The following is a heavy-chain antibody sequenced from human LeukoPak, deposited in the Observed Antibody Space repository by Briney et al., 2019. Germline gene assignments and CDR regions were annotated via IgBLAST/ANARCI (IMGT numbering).Heavy chain of an antibody. Sequence: PSETLSLTCSVSGYSISSGYYWGWIRQPPGKGLEWIGSFYHSGNTYYNPSLKSRGTISVDTSQNQFSLRLSSSTAADTAVYYCARHRCSGGSCYPMNWFDPWGQGTLVTVSS. V-gene: IGHV4-38-2*02. CDR3: ARHRCSGGSCYPMNWFDP. D-gene: IGHD2-15*01. CDR1: GYSISSGYY. CDR2: FYHSGNT. J-gene: IGHJ5*02.